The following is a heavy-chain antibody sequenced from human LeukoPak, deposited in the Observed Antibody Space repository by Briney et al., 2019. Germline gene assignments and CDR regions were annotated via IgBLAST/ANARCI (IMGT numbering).Heavy chain of an antibody. V-gene: IGHV3-66*01. CDR3: ARDLGYNYGYVGAFDI. CDR2: IYSGGST. J-gene: IGHJ3*02. Sequence: GGSLRLSCAASGFSASSNYMSWVRQAPGKGLEWVSVIYSGGSTYYADSMKGRFTISRDNSKNTLYLQMNTLRAEDTAVYYCARDLGYNYGYVGAFDIWGQGTLVTVSS. CDR1: GFSASSNY. D-gene: IGHD5-18*01.